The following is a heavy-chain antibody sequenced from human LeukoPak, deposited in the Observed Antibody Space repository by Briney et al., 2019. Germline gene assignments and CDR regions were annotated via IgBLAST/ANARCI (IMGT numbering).Heavy chain of an antibody. V-gene: IGHV3-23*01. Sequence: GGSLRLSCAASGFTFSSYAMSWVRQAPGKGLEWVSPISGSGGSTYCADSVKGRFTISRDNSKNTLYLQMNSLRAEDTAVYYCAKTPQRITGTTFDYWGQGTLVTVSS. CDR1: GFTFSSYA. CDR2: ISGSGGST. D-gene: IGHD1-7*01. CDR3: AKTPQRITGTTFDY. J-gene: IGHJ4*02.